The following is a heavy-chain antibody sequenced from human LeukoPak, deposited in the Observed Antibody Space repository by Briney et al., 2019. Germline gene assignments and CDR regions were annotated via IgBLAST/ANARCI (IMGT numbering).Heavy chain of an antibody. Sequence: ASVKVSCKASGYTFTSYGISWVRQAPGQGLEWMGWISAYNGNTNYAQKLQGRVTMTTDTSTSTAYMELRSLRSDDTAVYYCARDRYHYDSSGYLGPGYWGQGTLVTVSS. CDR1: GYTFTSYG. D-gene: IGHD3-22*01. CDR3: ARDRYHYDSSGYLGPGY. J-gene: IGHJ4*02. CDR2: ISAYNGNT. V-gene: IGHV1-18*01.